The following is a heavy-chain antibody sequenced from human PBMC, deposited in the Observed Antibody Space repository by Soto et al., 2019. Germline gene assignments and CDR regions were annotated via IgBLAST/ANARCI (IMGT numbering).Heavy chain of an antibody. Sequence: ASVKVSCKASGYTFTGYYMHWVRQAPGQGLEWMGWINPNSGGTNYAKKFQGWVTMTRDTSISTAYMELSRLRSDGTAVYYCARESSYYYDSSGYYPNNWFDPWGQGTLVTVSS. V-gene: IGHV1-2*04. J-gene: IGHJ5*02. CDR1: GYTFTGYY. D-gene: IGHD3-22*01. CDR2: INPNSGGT. CDR3: ARESSYYYDSSGYYPNNWFDP.